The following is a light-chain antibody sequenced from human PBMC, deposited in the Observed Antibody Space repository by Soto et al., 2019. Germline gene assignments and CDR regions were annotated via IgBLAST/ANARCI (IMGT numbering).Light chain of an antibody. CDR1: QGISNS. J-gene: IGKJ4*01. CDR2: DAS. CDR3: HQYDNLPLS. V-gene: IGKV1-33*01. Sequence: DIQMTQSPSSRVASVGYRVTITCQASQGISNSLNWFQQKKGKAPKLLIYDASNLETGVPSRFSGKGSGTDFTFPFSRLQPEDVETYYCHQYDNLPLSFGGGTKVDIK.